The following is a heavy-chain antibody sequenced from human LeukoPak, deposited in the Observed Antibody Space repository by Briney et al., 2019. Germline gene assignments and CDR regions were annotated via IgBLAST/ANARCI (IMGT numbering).Heavy chain of an antibody. Sequence: SETLSLTCTVSGGSISTYYWSWIRQPPGKALEWIGYIYYTGSTTYNPSLKRRVSISVDTSKNQFSLKLTSVTTADTAVYYCARAWEGYYYMDVWGKGTTVTVSS. CDR1: GGSISTYY. V-gene: IGHV4-59*01. CDR3: ARAWEGYYYMDV. D-gene: IGHD1-26*01. CDR2: IYYTGST. J-gene: IGHJ6*03.